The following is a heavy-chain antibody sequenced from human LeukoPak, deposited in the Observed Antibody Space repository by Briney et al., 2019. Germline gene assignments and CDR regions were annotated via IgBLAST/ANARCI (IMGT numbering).Heavy chain of an antibody. J-gene: IGHJ4*01. CDR1: GGSISSSSYY. D-gene: IGHD4-11*01. V-gene: IGHV4-39*07. CDR2: IYHSGST. Sequence: SETLSLTCTVSGGSISSSSYYWGWIRQPPGKGLEWIGSIYHSGSTYYSPSFKSRVTISVDTSKNQFSLKVISVTAADTALYYCARDTGTQLLLFISYFGYWGQGSLVTVSS. CDR3: ARDTGTQLLLFISYFGY.